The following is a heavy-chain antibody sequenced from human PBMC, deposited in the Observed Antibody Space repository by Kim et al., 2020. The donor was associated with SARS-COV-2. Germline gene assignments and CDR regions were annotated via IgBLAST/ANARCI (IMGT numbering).Heavy chain of an antibody. CDR1: GGSFSGYY. J-gene: IGHJ4*02. CDR2: INHSGST. D-gene: IGHD6-19*01. Sequence: SETLSLTCAVYGGSFSGYYWSWIRQLPGKGLEWIGEINHSGSTNYNPSLKSRVTISVDTSKNQFSLKLSSVTAADTAVYYCARGSSGWYGYWGQGTLVTV. CDR3: ARGSSGWYGY. V-gene: IGHV4-34*01.